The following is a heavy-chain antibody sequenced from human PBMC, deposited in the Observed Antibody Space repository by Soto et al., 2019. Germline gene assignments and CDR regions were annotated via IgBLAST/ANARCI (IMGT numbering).Heavy chain of an antibody. D-gene: IGHD5-12*01. V-gene: IGHV3-13*01. CDR3: ARGTLSGTPPDY. J-gene: IGHJ4*02. Sequence: GGSLRLSCAASGFTFSSYDMHWVRQATGKGLEWVSAIGTAGDTYYPGSVKGRFTISRENAKNSLYLQMNSLRAGDTAVYYCARGTLSGTPPDYWGQGTLVTVSS. CDR2: IGTAGDT. CDR1: GFTFSSYD.